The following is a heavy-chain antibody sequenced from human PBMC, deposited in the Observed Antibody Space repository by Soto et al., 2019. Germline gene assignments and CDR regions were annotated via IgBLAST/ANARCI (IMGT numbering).Heavy chain of an antibody. D-gene: IGHD3-16*01. Sequence: SVKVSCKASGGTFSSYTISWVRQAPGQGLEWMGRIIPILGIANYAQKFQGRVTITADKSTSTAYMELSSLRSEDTAVYYCSTDGETSKTRIHLGEFGSAFDIWGQGTMVTVSS. V-gene: IGHV1-69*04. CDR2: IIPILGIA. J-gene: IGHJ3*02. CDR1: GGTFSSYT. CDR3: STDGETSKTRIHLGEFGSAFDI.